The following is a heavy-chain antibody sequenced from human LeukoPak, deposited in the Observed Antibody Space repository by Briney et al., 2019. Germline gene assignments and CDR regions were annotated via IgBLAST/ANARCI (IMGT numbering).Heavy chain of an antibody. J-gene: IGHJ4*02. CDR2: ISGSGGSK. V-gene: IGHV3-23*01. Sequence: GRSLRLSCAASGFTFSSHAMSWVRQAPGKGLGWVSGISGSGGSKYYADSVKGRFAISRDNSKNTLYLQMNSLRAEDTAVYYCAKTPLEYCSGGSCYVIYWGQGTLVTVSS. CDR1: GFTFSSHA. CDR3: AKTPLEYCSGGSCYVIY. D-gene: IGHD2-15*01.